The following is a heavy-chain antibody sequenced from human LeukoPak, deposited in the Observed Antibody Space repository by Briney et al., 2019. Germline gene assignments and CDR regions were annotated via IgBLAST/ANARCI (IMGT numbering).Heavy chain of an antibody. CDR1: GGSISSYY. D-gene: IGHD2-2*01. CDR3: ARHPNIVVVPAAEGDDAFDI. J-gene: IGHJ3*02. Sequence: PSGTLSLTCTVSGGSISSYYWSWIRQPPGKGLEWIGYIYYSGSTNYNPSLKSRVTISVDTSKNQFSLKLSSVTAADTAVYYCARHPNIVVVPAAEGDDAFDIWGQGTMVTVSS. V-gene: IGHV4-59*08. CDR2: IYYSGST.